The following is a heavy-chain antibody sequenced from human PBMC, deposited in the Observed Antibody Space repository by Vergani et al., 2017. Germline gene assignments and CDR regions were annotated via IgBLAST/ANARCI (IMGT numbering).Heavy chain of an antibody. Sequence: QVQLQQWGAGLLKPSETLSLTCAVYGGSFSGYYWSWIRQPPGKGLEWIGEINHSGSTNYNPSLKSRVTISVDTSKNQFSLKLSSVTAAGTAVYYCARGKEGYCSSTSCRGYYYYYMDVWGKXP. V-gene: IGHV4-34*01. J-gene: IGHJ6*03. CDR1: GGSFSGYY. CDR3: ARGKEGYCSSTSCRGYYYYYMDV. CDR2: INHSGST. D-gene: IGHD2-2*01.